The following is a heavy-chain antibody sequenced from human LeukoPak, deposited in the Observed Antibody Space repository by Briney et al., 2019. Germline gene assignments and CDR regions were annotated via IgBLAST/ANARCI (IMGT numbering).Heavy chain of an antibody. CDR3: ARGGYYDFWSGYSSNWFDP. D-gene: IGHD3-3*01. V-gene: IGHV1-8*03. J-gene: IGHJ5*02. CDR1: GYTFTSYD. CDR2: MNPNSGNT. Sequence: GASVKVSCKASGYTFTSYDINWVRQATGQGLEWMSWMNPNSGNTGYAQKFQGRVTITRNTSISTAYMELSSLRSEDTAVYYCARGGYYDFWSGYSSNWFDPWGQGTLVTVST.